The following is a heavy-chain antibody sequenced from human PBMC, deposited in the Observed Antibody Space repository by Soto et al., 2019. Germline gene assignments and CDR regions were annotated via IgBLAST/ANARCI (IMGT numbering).Heavy chain of an antibody. D-gene: IGHD3-16*02. J-gene: IGHJ5*02. V-gene: IGHV4-34*01. Sequence: SETLSLTCAVYGGSFSGYSWTLIRQPPGKGLEWIGEINHSGSTNYSPSLESRVTISLDTSKNHFSLKLSSVTAADTAVYYCARIRMLGIGLWGSYRQNYCEAWAQGPLVTV. CDR2: INHSGST. CDR1: GGSFSGYS. CDR3: ARIRMLGIGLWGSYRQNYCEA.